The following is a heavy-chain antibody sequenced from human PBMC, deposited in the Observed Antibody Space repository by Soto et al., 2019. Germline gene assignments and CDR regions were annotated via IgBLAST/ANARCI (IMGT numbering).Heavy chain of an antibody. CDR2: INPNSCGT. Sequence: QVQLVQSGAEVKKPGASVKVSCKASGYTFTGYYMHWVRQAPGQGLEWMGWINPNSCGTNYAQKFQGRVTMTRDTSISTAYMELSRLRSDDTAVYYCARDAVYYYGSGSYYKSHGMDVW. J-gene: IGHJ6*01. D-gene: IGHD3-10*01. V-gene: IGHV1-2*02. CDR3: ARDAVYYYGSGSYYKSHGMDV. CDR1: GYTFTGYY.